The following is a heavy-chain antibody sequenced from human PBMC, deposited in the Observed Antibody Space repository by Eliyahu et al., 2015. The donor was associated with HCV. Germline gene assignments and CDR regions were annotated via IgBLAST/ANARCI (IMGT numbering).Heavy chain of an antibody. CDR3: ARGIGYCSSTSCYDFDY. CDR1: GFXFSXYS. D-gene: IGHD2-2*03. V-gene: IGHV3-21*01. Sequence: EVQLVESGGGLVKPGGSLRLSCAXSGFXFSXYSMNWVRQAPGKGLEWVSSISSSSSYIYYADSVKGRFTIXRDNAKNSLYLQMNSLRAEDTAVYYCARGIGYCSSTSCYDFDYWGQGTLVTVSS. J-gene: IGHJ4*02. CDR2: ISSSSSYI.